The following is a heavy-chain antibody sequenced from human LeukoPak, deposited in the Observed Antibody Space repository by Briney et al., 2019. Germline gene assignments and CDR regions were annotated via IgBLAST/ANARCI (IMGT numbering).Heavy chain of an antibody. Sequence: GGSLRLSCAGSGFTFSGYSMKWLRQAPGKGLEWVSSTSSSSSYIYYADSVKGRFTISRDNAKNSLYLQMNSLRAGDTAVYYGARDWCSGGSCYGWFDPWGQGTLVTVSS. J-gene: IGHJ5*02. CDR2: TSSSSSYI. V-gene: IGHV3-21*01. D-gene: IGHD2-15*01. CDR1: GFTFSGYS. CDR3: ARDWCSGGSCYGWFDP.